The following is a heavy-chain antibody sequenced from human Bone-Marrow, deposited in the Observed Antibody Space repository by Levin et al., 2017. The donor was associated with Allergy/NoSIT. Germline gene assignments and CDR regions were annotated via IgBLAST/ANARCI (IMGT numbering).Heavy chain of an antibody. CDR2: IKSKTDGGTT. Sequence: PGGSLRLSCAASGFTFSNAWMSWVRQAPGKGLEWVGRIKSKTDGGTTDYAAPVKGRFTISRDDSKNTLYLQMNSLKTEDTAVYYCTTEGPGPSMVRGVMNDNWFDPWGQGTLVTVSS. J-gene: IGHJ5*02. CDR1: GFTFSNAW. V-gene: IGHV3-15*01. D-gene: IGHD3-10*01. CDR3: TTEGPGPSMVRGVMNDNWFDP.